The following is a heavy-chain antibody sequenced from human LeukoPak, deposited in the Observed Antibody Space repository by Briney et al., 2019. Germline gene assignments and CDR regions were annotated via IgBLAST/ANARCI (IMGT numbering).Heavy chain of an antibody. V-gene: IGHV3-21*01. CDR1: GYTFSSYS. CDR2: ISVRSSYI. J-gene: IGHJ4*02. Sequence: PGGSLRLSCLASGYTFSSYSINWVRQAPGKGLEWVSSISVRSSYIYYADSVRGRFRISRDDARDSLYLQMNSLRAEDTAVYYCVRLRRNSDTSGFYYYYDFWGQGTLVTVSS. CDR3: VRLRRNSDTSGFYYYYDF. D-gene: IGHD3-22*01.